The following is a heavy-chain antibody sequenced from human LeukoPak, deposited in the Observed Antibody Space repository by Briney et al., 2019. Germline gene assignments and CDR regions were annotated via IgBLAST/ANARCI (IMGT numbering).Heavy chain of an antibody. D-gene: IGHD6-13*01. CDR2: INHSGST. V-gene: IGHV4-34*01. J-gene: IGHJ4*02. Sequence: SETLSLTCAVYGGSFSGYYWSWIRQPPGKGLEWIGEINHSGSTNYNPSLKSRVTISVDTSKNQFSLKLSSVTAADTAVYYCARGFFEQQLKIGEGDSFDYWAREPWSPSPQ. CDR1: GGSFSGYY. CDR3: ARGFFEQQLKIGEGDSFDY.